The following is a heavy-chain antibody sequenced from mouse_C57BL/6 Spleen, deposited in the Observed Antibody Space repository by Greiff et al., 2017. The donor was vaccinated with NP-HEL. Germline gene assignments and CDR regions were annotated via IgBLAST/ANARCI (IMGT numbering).Heavy chain of an antibody. CDR2: IDPSDRYT. D-gene: IGHD1-1*01. Sequence: QVQLQQPGAELVMPGASVKLSCKASGYTFTSYWMHWVKQRPGQGLEWIGEIDPSDRYTNYNQKFKGKSTLTVDKSSSTAYMQLSSLTSEDSAVYYCARSPYYGSRTGEFYFDYWGQGTTLTVSS. CDR1: GYTFTSYW. CDR3: ARSPYYGSRTGEFYFDY. V-gene: IGHV1-69*01. J-gene: IGHJ2*01.